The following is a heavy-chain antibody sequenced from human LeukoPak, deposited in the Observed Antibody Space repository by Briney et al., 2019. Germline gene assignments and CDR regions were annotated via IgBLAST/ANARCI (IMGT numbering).Heavy chain of an antibody. CDR3: ATISSGYYGTIDY. CDR2: IYYTGST. V-gene: IGHV4-31*03. Sequence: SETLSLTCTVSGVSISSGGYYWNWIRQHPGKGLEWIGYIYYTGSTYYNPSLKSRVTISVDTSKNQFSLKLSSVTAADTAVYYCATISSGYYGTIDYWGQGTLVTVSS. CDR1: GVSISSGGYY. D-gene: IGHD3-22*01. J-gene: IGHJ4*02.